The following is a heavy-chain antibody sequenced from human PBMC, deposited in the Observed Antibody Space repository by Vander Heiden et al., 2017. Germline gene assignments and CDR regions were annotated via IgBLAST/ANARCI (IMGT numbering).Heavy chain of an antibody. CDR1: GYTLTELA. D-gene: IGHD5-18*01. J-gene: IGHJ4*02. V-gene: IGHV1-24*01. CDR3: ATSWVVTGYFDY. Sequence: QVRLVQSGAELKKPGASVKVSCQVSGYTLTELAMHWVRQAPGKGLEWMGGFDPEDGETIYAQKFQGRVTMTEDTSTDTAYMELSSLRSEDTAVYYCATSWVVTGYFDYWGQGTLVTVSS. CDR2: FDPEDGET.